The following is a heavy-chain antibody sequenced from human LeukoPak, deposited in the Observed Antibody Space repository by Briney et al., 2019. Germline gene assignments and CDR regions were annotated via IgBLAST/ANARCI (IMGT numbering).Heavy chain of an antibody. Sequence: SETLSLTCAVPGGSISSSNWWTWIRQSPGKGLEWIGEIDHSGNTNYNPSLKSRVTISVDTSKNQFSVKLTSVTAADTAVYYCARPRDYVFDIWGRGTMVTVSS. V-gene: IGHV4/OR15-8*02. CDR3: ARPRDYVFDI. CDR2: IDHSGNT. CDR1: GGSISSSNW. J-gene: IGHJ3*02.